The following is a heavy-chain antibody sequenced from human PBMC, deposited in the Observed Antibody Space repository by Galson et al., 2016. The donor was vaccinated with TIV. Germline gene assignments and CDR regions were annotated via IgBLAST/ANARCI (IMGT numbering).Heavy chain of an antibody. Sequence: LRLSCAASGFTVSSKYMSWVRQAPGKGLEWVSLIYSDGSTYYADSVKGRFTISRDNSKNTVYLQMNSLRAEDTAVYYCAKTTPAEIQLGYYFDHWGQGTLVTASS. J-gene: IGHJ4*02. D-gene: IGHD5-18*01. CDR3: AKTTPAEIQLGYYFDH. V-gene: IGHV3-53*01. CDR1: GFTVSSKY. CDR2: IYSDGST.